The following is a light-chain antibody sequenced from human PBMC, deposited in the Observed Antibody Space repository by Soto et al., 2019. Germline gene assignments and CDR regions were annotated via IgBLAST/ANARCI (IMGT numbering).Light chain of an antibody. J-gene: IGKJ5*01. CDR3: QQRSNWIT. Sequence: EIVLTQSPATLSLSPGDRATLSCRASQSVSNYLAWYQQRPGQAPRLLIYDASIRATGIPARFSGSGSGTDFTLPISSLEPEDLAVYYCQQRSNWITFGQGTRLEIE. V-gene: IGKV3-11*01. CDR2: DAS. CDR1: QSVSNY.